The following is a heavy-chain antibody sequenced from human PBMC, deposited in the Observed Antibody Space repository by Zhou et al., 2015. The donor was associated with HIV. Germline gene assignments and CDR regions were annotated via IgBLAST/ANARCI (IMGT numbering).Heavy chain of an antibody. CDR1: GYSLAKYD. J-gene: IGHJ4*02. Sequence: QEQLVQSGAEVKEPGASMRVSCKASGYSLAKYDLQWVRQVTGQGLEWLGWMSPATGNTDYAQKFQGRVTMTSNTSTSTAYLTLSGLTVEDTAVYYCAIRPHYYDSSGFSDYWGQGTLVSVSS. CDR3: AIRPHYYDSSGFSDY. D-gene: IGHD3-22*01. CDR2: MSPATGNT. V-gene: IGHV1-8*01.